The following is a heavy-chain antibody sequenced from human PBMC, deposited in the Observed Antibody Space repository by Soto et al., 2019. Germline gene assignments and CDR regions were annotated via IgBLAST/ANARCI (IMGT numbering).Heavy chain of an antibody. CDR1: GFTFSSYA. CDR3: AKEGYCSSTSCYAGMDYYYYGMDV. J-gene: IGHJ6*02. Sequence: EVQLLESGGGLVQPGGSLRLSCAASGFTFSSYAMSWVRQAPGKGLEWVSAISGSGGSTYYADSVKGRFTISRDNSKNTLYLQMNSLRAEDTAVYYCAKEGYCSSTSCYAGMDYYYYGMDVWGQGTTVTVSS. D-gene: IGHD2-2*01. CDR2: ISGSGGST. V-gene: IGHV3-23*01.